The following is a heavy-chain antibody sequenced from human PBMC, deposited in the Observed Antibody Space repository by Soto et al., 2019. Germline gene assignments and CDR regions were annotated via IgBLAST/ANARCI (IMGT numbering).Heavy chain of an antibody. CDR1: GFTFSNAW. J-gene: IGHJ6*03. D-gene: IGHD3-3*01. CDR2: IKGKTDGGTT. Sequence: PGGSLRLPCAASGFTFSNAWMSWVRQAPGKGLEWVGRIKGKTDGGTTDYAAPVKGRFTISRDDSKNTLYLQMNSLKTEDTAVYYCTTDLLPGLRFLIRSGQSEYYYYMDVWGKGTTVTVSS. V-gene: IGHV3-15*01. CDR3: TTDLLPGLRFLIRSGQSEYYYYMDV.